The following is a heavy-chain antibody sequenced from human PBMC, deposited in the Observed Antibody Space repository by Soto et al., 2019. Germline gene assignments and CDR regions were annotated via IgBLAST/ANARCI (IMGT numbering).Heavy chain of an antibody. CDR3: ASQGGDYGDSKWFDP. CDR1: GGSISSSSYY. Sequence: QLLLQESGPGLVKPSETLALTCTVSGGSISSSSYYWGWIRQPAEKGLEWIGSIYYSGSTYYNPSLKSRVTISVDTSKNQFSLKLSSVTAADTAVYYCASQGGDYGDSKWFDPWGQGTLVTVSS. J-gene: IGHJ5*02. CDR2: IYYSGST. V-gene: IGHV4-39*01. D-gene: IGHD4-17*01.